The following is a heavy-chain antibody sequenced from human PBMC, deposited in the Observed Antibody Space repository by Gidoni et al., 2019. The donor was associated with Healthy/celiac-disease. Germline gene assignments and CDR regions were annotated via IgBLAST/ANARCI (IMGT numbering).Heavy chain of an antibody. J-gene: IGHJ6*02. D-gene: IGHD2-2*01. V-gene: IGHV3-33*01. Sequence: QVQLVESGGGVVQPGRSLRRPCAAVGFPFSSYGMHGVSQAPGQGLGCVAVIWYVGSNKYYADSVKCRFTISRDNSQNTLYLQMNSLRAEDTAVYYCAREPGRIVVVPAAIPPDYYGMDVWGQGTTVTVSS. CDR1: GFPFSSYG. CDR3: AREPGRIVVVPAAIPPDYYGMDV. CDR2: IWYVGSNK.